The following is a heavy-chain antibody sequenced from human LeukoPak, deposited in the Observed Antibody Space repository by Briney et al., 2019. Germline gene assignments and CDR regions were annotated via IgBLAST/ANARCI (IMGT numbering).Heavy chain of an antibody. V-gene: IGHV6-1*01. CDR3: ARYRGSYFDY. CDR2: TYYRSKWYN. J-gene: IGHJ4*02. Sequence: SQTLSLTCAISGYSVSSNSADWNWIRQSPSRGLEWLGRTYYRSKWYNDYAVTVKSRITINPDTSKNQFSLQLNSVTPEDTAVYYCARYRGSYFDYWGQGTLVTVSS. CDR1: GYSVSSNSAD. D-gene: IGHD3-10*01.